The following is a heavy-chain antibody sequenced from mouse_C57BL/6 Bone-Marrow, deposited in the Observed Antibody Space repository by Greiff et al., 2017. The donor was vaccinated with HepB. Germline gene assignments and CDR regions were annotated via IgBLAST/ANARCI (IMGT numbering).Heavy chain of an antibody. D-gene: IGHD4-1*01. J-gene: IGHJ1*03. Sequence: EVQLQQSGPVLVKPGASVKMSCKASGYTFTDYYMNWVKQSHGKSLEWIGVINPYNGGTSYNQKFKGKATLTVDKSSSTAYMELNSLTSEDSAVYYCARRVTGAWYFDVWGTGTTVTVSS. CDR2: INPYNGGT. CDR1: GYTFTDYY. V-gene: IGHV1-19*01. CDR3: ARRVTGAWYFDV.